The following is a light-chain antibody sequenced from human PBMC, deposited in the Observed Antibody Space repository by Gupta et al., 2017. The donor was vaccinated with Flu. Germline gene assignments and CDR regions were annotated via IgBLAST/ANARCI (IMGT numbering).Light chain of an antibody. CDR3: QQSKTTPLT. CDR2: AAS. V-gene: IGKV1-39*01. CDR1: QTIDNF. J-gene: IGKJ1*01. Sequence: GDRVTITCRASQTIDNFLNWYQQKPGKAPNLLIYAASILQNGVPSRFSGSGSGTDFTLAISSLHPDDFATYFCQQSKTTPLTFGQGTEVEIK.